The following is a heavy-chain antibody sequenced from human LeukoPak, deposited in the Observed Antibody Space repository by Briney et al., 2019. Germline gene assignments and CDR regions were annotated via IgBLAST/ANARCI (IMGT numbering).Heavy chain of an antibody. J-gene: IGHJ4*02. CDR1: GFTFSSYA. D-gene: IGHD4-23*01. CDR2: ISYDGSNK. Sequence: GGSLRLSYSASGFTFSSYAMHWVRQAPGKGLEWVAVISYDGSNKYYADSVKGRFTISRDNSKNTLYLQMNSLRAEDTAVYYCARDPATVVANYWGQGTLVTVSS. V-gene: IGHV3-30-3*01. CDR3: ARDPATVVANY.